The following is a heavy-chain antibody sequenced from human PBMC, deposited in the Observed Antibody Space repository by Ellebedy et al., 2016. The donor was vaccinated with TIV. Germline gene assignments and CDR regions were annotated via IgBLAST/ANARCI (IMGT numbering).Heavy chain of an antibody. V-gene: IGHV3-30-3*01. CDR1: GFTFSSYA. J-gene: IGHJ4*02. Sequence: GESLKISXAASGFTFSSYAMHWVRQAPGKGLEWVAVISYDGSNKYYADSVKGRFTISRDNSKNTLYLQMNSLRAEDTAVYYCARDSRRDTAMTGSLDYWGQGTLVTVSS. CDR2: ISYDGSNK. CDR3: ARDSRRDTAMTGSLDY. D-gene: IGHD5-18*01.